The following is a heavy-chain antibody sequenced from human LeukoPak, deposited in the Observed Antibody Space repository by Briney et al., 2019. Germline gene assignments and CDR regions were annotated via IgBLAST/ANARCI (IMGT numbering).Heavy chain of an antibody. Sequence: SETLSLTXTVSGGSISSYYWSWIRQPPGKGLEWIGYIYYSGSTNYNPSLKSRVTISVDTSKNQSSLKLSSVTAADTAVYYCARVRAIWDAFDIWGQGTMVTVSS. D-gene: IGHD3-3*01. CDR3: ARVRAIWDAFDI. V-gene: IGHV4-59*01. J-gene: IGHJ3*02. CDR2: IYYSGST. CDR1: GGSISSYY.